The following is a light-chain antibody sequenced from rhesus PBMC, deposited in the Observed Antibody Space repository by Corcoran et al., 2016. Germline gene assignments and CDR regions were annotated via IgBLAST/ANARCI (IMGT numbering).Light chain of an antibody. CDR3: QHYYSTPYS. CDR1: QGITND. V-gene: IGKV1-25*01. J-gene: IGKJ2*01. Sequence: DIQMTQSPSSLSASVGDRVTITCRASQGITNDLAWYQQKPGENPKLLIYEASSLQIGIPLRFSGSGSGTDFTLTISSLQSEDFATYYCQHYYSTPYSFGQGTKVEIK. CDR2: EAS.